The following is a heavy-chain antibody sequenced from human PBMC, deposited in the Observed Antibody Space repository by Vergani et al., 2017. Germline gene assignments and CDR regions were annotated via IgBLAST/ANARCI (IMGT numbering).Heavy chain of an antibody. J-gene: IGHJ6*03. CDR3: ARVVDYYDSSGYYYVGFSVYYYYYYMDV. V-gene: IGHV3-7*01. CDR2: IKQDGSEK. CDR1: GFTFSSYW. D-gene: IGHD3-22*01. Sequence: EVQLVESGGGLVQPGGSLRLSCAASGFTFSSYWMSWVRQAPGKGLEWVANIKQDGSEKYYVDSVKGRFTISRDNAKNSLYLQMNSLRAEDTAVYYCARVVDYYDSSGYYYVGFSVYYYYYYMDVWGKGTTVTVSS.